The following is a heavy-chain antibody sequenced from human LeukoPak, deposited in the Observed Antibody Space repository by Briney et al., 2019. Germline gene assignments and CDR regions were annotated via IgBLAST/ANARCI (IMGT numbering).Heavy chain of an antibody. CDR1: GGSISSGSYY. CDR2: IYTSGST. D-gene: IGHD5-12*01. Sequence: SQTPSLTCTVSGGSISSGSYYWSWIRQPAGKGLEWIGRIYTSGSTNYNPSLKSRVTISVDTSKNQFSLKLSSVTAADTAVYYCARGKWRTHAFDIWGQGTMVTVSS. CDR3: ARGKWRTHAFDI. V-gene: IGHV4-61*02. J-gene: IGHJ3*02.